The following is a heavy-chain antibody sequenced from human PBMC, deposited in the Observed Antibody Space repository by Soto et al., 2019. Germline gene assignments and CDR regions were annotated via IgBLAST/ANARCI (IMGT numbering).Heavy chain of an antibody. CDR2: INQDGGQK. J-gene: IGHJ6*02. CDR3: ARNVPGVCNRPICYNYYYGMDV. CDR1: RFTFGNYW. Sequence: DVQLEESGGGLVQPGGSLRLSCAASRFTFGNYWMSWVRQAPGKGLEWVAAINQDGGQKYYVDSVRGRFTISRDNVRNFLYLQMHSLRAEDTALFYCARNVPGVCNRPICYNYYYGMDVWGQGTTVTVSS. V-gene: IGHV3-7*03. D-gene: IGHD2-2*02.